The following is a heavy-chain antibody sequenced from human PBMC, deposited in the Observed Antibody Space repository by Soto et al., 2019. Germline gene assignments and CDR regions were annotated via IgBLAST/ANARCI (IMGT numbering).Heavy chain of an antibody. CDR3: ARRGAAAPFDY. J-gene: IGHJ4*02. D-gene: IGHD6-25*01. CDR1: GYRFISYW. CDR2: IYPNDPET. Sequence: GESLKISCKGSGYRFISYWIAWVRQMPGKGLEYMGIIYPNDPETRYSPSFQGQVTMSADKSTSTIYLHWSSLKASDTAVYYCARRGAAAPFDYWGQGTMVTVS. V-gene: IGHV5-51*01.